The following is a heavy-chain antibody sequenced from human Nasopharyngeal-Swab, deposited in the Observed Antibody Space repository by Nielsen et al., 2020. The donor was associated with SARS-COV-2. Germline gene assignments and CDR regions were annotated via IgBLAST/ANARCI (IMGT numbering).Heavy chain of an antibody. J-gene: IGHJ3*02. V-gene: IGHV3-66*01. CDR2: IYSGGST. D-gene: IGHD1-26*01. Sequence: VRQAPGKGLEWVSVIYSGGSTYYADSVKGRFTISRDNSKNTLYLQMNSLRAEDTAVYYCARANSGSYFGAFDIWGQGTMVTVSS. CDR3: ARANSGSYFGAFDI.